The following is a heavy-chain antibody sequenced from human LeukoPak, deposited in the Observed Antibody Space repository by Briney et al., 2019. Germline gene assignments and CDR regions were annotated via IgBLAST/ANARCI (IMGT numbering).Heavy chain of an antibody. D-gene: IGHD4-17*01. CDR2: IYTSGST. J-gene: IGHJ4*02. CDR3: ARSENYGDYYFDY. V-gene: IGHV4-4*09. CDR1: GGSISSYY. Sequence: PETLPLTCTVSGGSISSYYWSWIRQPPGKGLEWIGYIYTSGSTNYDPSLKSRVTISVDTSKNQFSLKLSSVTAADTAVYYCARSENYGDYYFDYWGQGTLVTVSS.